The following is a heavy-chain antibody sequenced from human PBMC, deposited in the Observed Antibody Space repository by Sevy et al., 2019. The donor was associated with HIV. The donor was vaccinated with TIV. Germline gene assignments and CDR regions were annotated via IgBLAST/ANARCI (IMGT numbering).Heavy chain of an antibody. CDR2: IIPILGTV. Sequence: ASVNVSCKASGGTFSSYGISWVRQAPGQGLEWMGGIIPILGTVNYAQKFQGRVTITAYESTKTAYMELSSLRSEDTAVYYCARGGGNGWYYFDYWGQETLVTVSS. J-gene: IGHJ4*02. V-gene: IGHV1-69*13. D-gene: IGHD6-19*01. CDR1: GGTFSSYG. CDR3: ARGGGNGWYYFDY.